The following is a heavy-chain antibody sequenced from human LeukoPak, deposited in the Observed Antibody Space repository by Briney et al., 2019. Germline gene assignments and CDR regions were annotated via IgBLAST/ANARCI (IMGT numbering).Heavy chain of an antibody. CDR2: INAGNGNT. CDR1: GYTFTNHA. Sequence: ASVKVSCKASGYTFTNHAMQWVRQAPGQRLEWMGWINAGNGNTKYSQNFQGRFIITRDTSAGTVYMDLSSLRSEDTAVYYCAREGNSSTVWFDPWGQGTLVTVSS. CDR3: AREGNSSTVWFDP. J-gene: IGHJ5*02. V-gene: IGHV1-3*01. D-gene: IGHD6-13*01.